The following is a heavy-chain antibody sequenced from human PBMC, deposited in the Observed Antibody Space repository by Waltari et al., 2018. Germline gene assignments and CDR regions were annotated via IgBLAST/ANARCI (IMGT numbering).Heavy chain of an antibody. J-gene: IGHJ4*02. D-gene: IGHD3-16*01. V-gene: IGHV4-38-2*01. CDR1: GYSISSGYY. Sequence: QVQLQESGPGLVKPSETLSLTCAVSGYSISSGYYWGWIRQPPGKGLEWIGTIYHRGSTYYNPSLKSRVTISVDTSKNQFSLKLSSVTAADTAVYYCARHGYTTLDYWGQGTLVTVSS. CDR3: ARHGYTTLDY. CDR2: IYHRGST.